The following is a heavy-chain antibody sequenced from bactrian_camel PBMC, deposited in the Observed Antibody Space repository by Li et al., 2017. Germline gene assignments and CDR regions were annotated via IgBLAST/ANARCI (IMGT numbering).Heavy chain of an antibody. CDR1: GTNYRLDC. J-gene: IGHJ4*01. Sequence: SGGGSVEAGGSLKLSCVVSGTNYRLDCMAWFRQGSGQEREGVGALGTDGVSVLAPSVKDRVSISRDSASDTLYLQMHSLNPEDTAMYYCAADGPACNMRVVVTAKPRDFDYWGQGTQVTVS. D-gene: IGHD2*01. CDR2: LGTDGVS. V-gene: IGHV3S53*01. CDR3: AADGPACNMRVVVTAKPRDFDY.